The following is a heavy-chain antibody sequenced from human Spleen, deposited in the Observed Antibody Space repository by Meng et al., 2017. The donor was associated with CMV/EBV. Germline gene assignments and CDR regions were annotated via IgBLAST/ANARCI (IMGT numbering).Heavy chain of an antibody. V-gene: IGHV3-9*01. Sequence: SLKISCAASGFTFDDYAMHWVRQAPGKGLSWVSGISWNSGSIGHADSVKGRFTIPRDNAKNSLYLQMNSLRAEDTALYYCAKDNNYYGSRSYLVYFYGMDVWGQGTTVTVSS. CDR2: ISWNSGSI. CDR3: AKDNNYYGSRSYLVYFYGMDV. CDR1: GFTFDDYA. J-gene: IGHJ6*02. D-gene: IGHD3-10*01.